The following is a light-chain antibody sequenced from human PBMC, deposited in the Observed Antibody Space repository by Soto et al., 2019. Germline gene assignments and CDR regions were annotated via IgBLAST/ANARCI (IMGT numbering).Light chain of an antibody. CDR2: GAS. V-gene: IGKV3-15*01. CDR1: QSFSSH. J-gene: IGKJ2*01. Sequence: EIVMTQSPATLSVSPGERATLSCRASQSFSSHLAWYQQKPGQAPRLLIYGASTRATGVPARFSGSGSGTEFTLTISSLQSEDFAVYYCQQYNGWPFTFGQGTKLEIK. CDR3: QQYNGWPFT.